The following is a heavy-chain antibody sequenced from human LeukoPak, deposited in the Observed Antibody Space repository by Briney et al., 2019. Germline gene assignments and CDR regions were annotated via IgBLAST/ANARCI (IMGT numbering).Heavy chain of an antibody. D-gene: IGHD2-2*01. CDR1: GGSISSGGYS. V-gene: IGHV4-30-2*01. CDR2: IYHSGST. Sequence: SQTLSLTCAVSGGSISSGGYSWSWIRQPPGKGLEWIGYIYHSGSTYYNPSLKSRVTISVDRSKNQFSLKLSSVTAADTAVYYCAREGPAASTIFYYFMDVWGKGTTVTVSS. CDR3: AREGPAASTIFYYFMDV. J-gene: IGHJ6*03.